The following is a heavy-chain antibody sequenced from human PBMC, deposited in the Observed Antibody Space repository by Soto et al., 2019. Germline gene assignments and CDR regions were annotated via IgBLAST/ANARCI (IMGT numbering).Heavy chain of an antibody. CDR2: IYATGTT. D-gene: IGHD1-1*01. Sequence: SETLSLTCTVSGASISGFYWSWIRKSAGKGLEWIGRIYATGTTDCNPSLKSRVMMSVDTSKKQFFLKLRSVTAADTAVYYCVRDGTKTLRDWFDPWGQGISVTVSS. CDR3: VRDGTKTLRDWFDP. V-gene: IGHV4-4*07. J-gene: IGHJ5*02. CDR1: GASISGFY.